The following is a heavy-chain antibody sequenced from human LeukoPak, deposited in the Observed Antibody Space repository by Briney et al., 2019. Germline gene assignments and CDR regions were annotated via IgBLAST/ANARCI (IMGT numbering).Heavy chain of an antibody. CDR2: ISSSSSYI. V-gene: IGHV3-21*01. D-gene: IGHD2/OR15-2a*01. CDR1: GFTFSSYS. Sequence: PGGSLRLSCASSGFTFSSYSRNWVRQAPGKGLEWVSSISSSSSYIYYADSVKGRFTISRDNAKNSLYLQLNSLRAEDTAVYYCARDKAIYPYWGQGPLVTVSS. CDR3: ARDKAIYPY. J-gene: IGHJ4*02.